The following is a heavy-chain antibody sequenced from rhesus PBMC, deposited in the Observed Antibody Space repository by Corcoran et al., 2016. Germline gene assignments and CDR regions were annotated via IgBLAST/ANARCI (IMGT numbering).Heavy chain of an antibody. D-gene: IGHD2-21*01. V-gene: IGHV1-198*02. Sequence: QVQLVQSGAEVKKPGASVTVSCMASGLPFASYVVSCVRRALVPELSCMGVFIPLAGIQNYAEKFKGRVTITADTSTSKAYMELSSLRSEDTAVEYCAGGRRPSRYCIGSGCYYGLDSWGQGVVVTVSS. CDR3: AGGRRPSRYCIGSGCYYGLDS. CDR1: GLPFASYV. J-gene: IGHJ6*01. CDR2: FIPLAGIQ.